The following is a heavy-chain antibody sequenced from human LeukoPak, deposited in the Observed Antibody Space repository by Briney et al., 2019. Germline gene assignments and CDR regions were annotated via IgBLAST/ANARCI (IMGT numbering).Heavy chain of an antibody. CDR2: IQQDGNEK. J-gene: IGHJ4*02. CDR1: GFTFSGYW. V-gene: IGHV3-7*01. CDR3: ARDARVVLDY. Sequence: GGSLGLSCAASGFTFSGYWMSWVRQAPGKGLGWVANIQQDGNEKYYLDSVKGRFTISRDNAKNSLYLQMNSLRAEDTAVYYCARDARVVLDYWGQGTLVTVFS. D-gene: IGHD2/OR15-2a*01.